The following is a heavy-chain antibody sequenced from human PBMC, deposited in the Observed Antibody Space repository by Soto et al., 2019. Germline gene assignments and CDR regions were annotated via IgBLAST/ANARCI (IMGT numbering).Heavy chain of an antibody. D-gene: IGHD2-15*01. CDR2: ISIGSGSI. CDR1: GFSFSNYA. Sequence: EVQLVESGGGLVQPGGSRRVSCAASGFSFSNYAMNWVRQAPGKGLEWVSYISIGSGSIFYADSVQGRFTISRDDAKNSLYMQMNTLRDEDTAVYYCVRDDGWAFDFWGQGTMVTVSS. V-gene: IGHV3-48*02. CDR3: VRDDGWAFDF. J-gene: IGHJ3*01.